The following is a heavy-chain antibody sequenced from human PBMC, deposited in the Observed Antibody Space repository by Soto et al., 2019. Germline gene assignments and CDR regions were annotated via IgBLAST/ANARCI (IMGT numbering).Heavy chain of an antibody. D-gene: IGHD4-4*01. CDR1: GGTFSSYA. J-gene: IGHJ6*02. V-gene: IGHV1-69*01. CDR3: ARVVTARYYYGMDV. Sequence: QVQLVQSGAEVKKPGSSVKVSCKASGGTFSSYAISWVRQAPGQGLEWMGGIIPLFGTANYAQKFQGRVTITADESTSTAYMELSSLRSEDTAVYYCARVVTARYYYGMDVWGQGTTVTVSS. CDR2: IIPLFGTA.